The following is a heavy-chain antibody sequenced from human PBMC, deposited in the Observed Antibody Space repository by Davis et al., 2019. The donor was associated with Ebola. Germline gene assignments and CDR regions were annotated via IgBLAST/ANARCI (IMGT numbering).Heavy chain of an antibody. CDR3: TRATGRQDRDWPYFDY. Sequence: GESLKISCAASGFTVSSNYMSWVRQAPGKGLEWVALLYSDGTTSYAASVKDRFFVSRDTSRNTLYLQMNSLRVEDTAVYYCTRATGRQDRDWPYFDYWGQGTLVTVSS. J-gene: IGHJ4*02. CDR2: LYSDGTT. CDR1: GFTVSSNY. V-gene: IGHV3-53*01. D-gene: IGHD3-9*01.